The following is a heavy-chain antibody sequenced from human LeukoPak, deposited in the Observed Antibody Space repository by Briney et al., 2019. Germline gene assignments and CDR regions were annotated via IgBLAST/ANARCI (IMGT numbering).Heavy chain of an antibody. J-gene: IGHJ5*02. CDR1: GYSISSGFY. D-gene: IGHD3-22*01. CDR3: ARLRHYYDSSGYDRSGYYWFDP. Sequence: SETLSLTCTVSGYSISSGFYWGWIRQPPGKGLEWIGSIYHSGSTYYNPSLKSRVTISVDTSKNQFSLKLSSVTAADTAMYYCARLRHYYDSSGYDRSGYYWFDPWGQGTLVTVSS. V-gene: IGHV4-38-2*02. CDR2: IYHSGST.